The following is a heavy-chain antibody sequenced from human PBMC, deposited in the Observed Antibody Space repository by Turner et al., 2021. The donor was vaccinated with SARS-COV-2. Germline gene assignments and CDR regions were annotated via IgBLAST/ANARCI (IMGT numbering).Heavy chain of an antibody. CDR2: ISYDGSNK. D-gene: IGHD2-15*01. Sequence: QVQLVESGGGVVQPGRSMRLSCAASGFTFSSYGMHWVRQAPGKGLEWVAVISYDGSNKYYADSVKGRFTISRDNSKNTLYLQMNSLRAEDTAVYYCAKLPGRYGSRGYCLTGYFQHWGQGTLVTVSS. CDR1: GFTFSSYG. J-gene: IGHJ1*01. CDR3: AKLPGRYGSRGYCLTGYFQH. V-gene: IGHV3-30*18.